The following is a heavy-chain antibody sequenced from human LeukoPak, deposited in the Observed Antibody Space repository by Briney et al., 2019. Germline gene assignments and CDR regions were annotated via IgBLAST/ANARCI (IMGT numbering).Heavy chain of an antibody. J-gene: IGHJ4*02. D-gene: IGHD3-3*01. CDR2: INHSGST. Sequence: SETLSLTCAVYGGSFSGYYWSWIRQHPGKGLEWIGEINHSGSTNYNPSLKSRVTISVDTSKNQFSLKLSSVTAADTAVYYCARGTSRITIFGVVIRQYYFDYWGQGTLVTVSS. V-gene: IGHV4-34*01. CDR3: ARGTSRITIFGVVIRQYYFDY. CDR1: GGSFSGYY.